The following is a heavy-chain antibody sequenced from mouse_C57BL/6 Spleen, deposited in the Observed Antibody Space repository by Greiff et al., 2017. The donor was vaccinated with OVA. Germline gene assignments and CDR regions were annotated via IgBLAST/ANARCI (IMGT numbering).Heavy chain of an antibody. CDR3: ARSNWDVRTFDY. CDR2: IDPSDSYT. CDR1: GYTFTSYW. V-gene: IGHV1-69*01. Sequence: QVQLQQPGAELVMPGASVKLSCKASGYTFTSYWMHWVKQRPGQGLEWIGEIDPSDSYTNYNQKFKGKSTLTVDKSSSTAYMQLSSLTSEDSAVYYCARSNWDVRTFDYWGQGTTLTVSS. D-gene: IGHD4-1*02. J-gene: IGHJ2*01.